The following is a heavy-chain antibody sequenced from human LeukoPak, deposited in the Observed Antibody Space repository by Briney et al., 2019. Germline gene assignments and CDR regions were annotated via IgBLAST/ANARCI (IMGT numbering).Heavy chain of an antibody. Sequence: SETLSLTCRVSGGSIGSSIYYWGWIRQPPGKGLAWIGSINYSGSTYYNPSLKSRVTISVDTSKNQFSLKLSSVTAADTALYYCARHSVGLYAFDPWGQGTLVTVSS. CDR2: INYSGST. J-gene: IGHJ5*02. V-gene: IGHV4-39*01. CDR1: GGSIGSSIYY. CDR3: ARHSVGLYAFDP. D-gene: IGHD1-26*01.